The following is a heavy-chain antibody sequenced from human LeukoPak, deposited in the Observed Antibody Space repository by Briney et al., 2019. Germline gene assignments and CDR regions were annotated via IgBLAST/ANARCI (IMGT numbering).Heavy chain of an antibody. J-gene: IGHJ4*02. CDR3: AKAARGYSYGYDAADY. D-gene: IGHD5-18*01. V-gene: IGHV3-23*01. Sequence: PGGSLRLSCAASGFTFSSYAMSWVRQAPGKGLEWVSAISGSGGSTYYADSVKGRFTISRDNSKNTLYLQMNSLRAEDTAVYYCAKAARGYSYGYDAADYWGRGTLVTVCS. CDR1: GFTFSSYA. CDR2: ISGSGGST.